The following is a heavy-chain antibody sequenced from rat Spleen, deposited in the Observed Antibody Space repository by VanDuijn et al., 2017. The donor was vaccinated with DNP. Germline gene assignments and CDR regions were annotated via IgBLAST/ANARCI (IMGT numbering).Heavy chain of an antibody. V-gene: IGHV5-22*01. D-gene: IGHD4-3*01. CDR1: GFTFSAYY. Sequence: EVQLVESGGGLVQPGRSLKLSCAASGFTFSAYYVAWVRQAPAKGLEWVAYIGSPAYAPYYGDSVKGRFTISRDNAKSTLYLQMNGLRSEDMATYYCARWNSGHFDYWGQGVMVPVSS. CDR3: ARWNSGHFDY. CDR2: IGSPAYAP. J-gene: IGHJ2*01.